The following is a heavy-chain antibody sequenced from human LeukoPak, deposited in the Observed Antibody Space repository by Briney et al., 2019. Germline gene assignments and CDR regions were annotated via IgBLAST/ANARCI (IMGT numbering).Heavy chain of an antibody. J-gene: IGHJ4*02. CDR3: AREMWDFWSGVRPYFDY. CDR1: GFTFSSYA. D-gene: IGHD3-3*01. V-gene: IGHV3-30*04. CDR2: ISYDGSNK. Sequence: QPGGSLRLSCAASGFTFSSYAMHWVRQAPGKGLEWVAVISYDGSNKYYADSVKGRFTTSRDNSMNTLYLQMNSLRAEDTAVYYCAREMWDFWSGVRPYFDYWGQGTLVTVSS.